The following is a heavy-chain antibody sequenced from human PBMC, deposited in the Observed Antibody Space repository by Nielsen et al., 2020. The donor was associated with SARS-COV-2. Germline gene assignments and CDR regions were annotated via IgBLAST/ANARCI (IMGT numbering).Heavy chain of an antibody. V-gene: IGHV1-2*06. Sequence: ASVKVSCKASGYVFTDYYIHWVRQAPGQGLEWVGRINPGGSGTRYAQKFQGRVTMTRDTSISTAYMELSRLRSDDTAVYYCAAVDTAMVTQGPYYYYGMDVWGQGTTVTVSS. CDR1: GYVFTDYY. CDR2: INPGGSGT. D-gene: IGHD5-18*01. J-gene: IGHJ6*02. CDR3: AAVDTAMVTQGPYYYYGMDV.